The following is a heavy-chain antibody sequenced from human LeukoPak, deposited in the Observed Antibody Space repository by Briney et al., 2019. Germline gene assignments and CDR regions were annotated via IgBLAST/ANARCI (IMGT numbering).Heavy chain of an antibody. CDR3: ARDSGSYTAKFDC. CDR2: INPNSGGT. CDR1: GYTFTGYY. J-gene: IGHJ4*02. V-gene: IGHV1-2*02. D-gene: IGHD1-26*01. Sequence: ASVKVSCKASGYTFTGYYMHWVRQAPGQGLEWMGWINPNSGGTNYAQKFQGRVTMTRDTPISTAYMELSRLRSDDTAVYYCARDSGSYTAKFDCWGQGTLVTVSS.